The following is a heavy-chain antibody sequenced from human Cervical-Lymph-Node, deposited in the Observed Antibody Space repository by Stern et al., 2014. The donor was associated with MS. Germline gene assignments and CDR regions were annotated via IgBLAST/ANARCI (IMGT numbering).Heavy chain of an antibody. J-gene: IGHJ4*02. CDR2: IRLNTRST. CDR3: VKDVHSSIAVSFDY. CDR1: GFTFDEYA. V-gene: IGHV3-9*01. Sequence: VQLAESGGGLVQPGRSLRVFCTASGFTFDEYAMQRVRLTPAKCLEWVAGIRLNTRSTAYSSSVKGRFTISRDNAKNSLFLQMNSLRPEDTALYYCVKDVHSSIAVSFDYWGQGTLGTVSS. D-gene: IGHD6-19*01.